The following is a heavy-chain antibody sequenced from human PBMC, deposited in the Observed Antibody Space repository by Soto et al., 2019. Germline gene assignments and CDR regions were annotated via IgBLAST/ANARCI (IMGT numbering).Heavy chain of an antibody. D-gene: IGHD2-8*02. CDR1: GGTFSRYT. CDR3: ASHFTGVLVLGTSPPGGDNYGWDV. Sequence: QVQLVQSGAEVKKPGSSVKVSCKASGGTFSRYTFTWVRQAPGQGLEWMGRIIPILDIPNYAQNFQGRVTITADKSTSTAYMDLSSLTSADTAVYYCASHFTGVLVLGTSPPGGDNYGWDVWGQGTTVTVSS. CDR2: IIPILDIP. V-gene: IGHV1-69*02. J-gene: IGHJ6*02.